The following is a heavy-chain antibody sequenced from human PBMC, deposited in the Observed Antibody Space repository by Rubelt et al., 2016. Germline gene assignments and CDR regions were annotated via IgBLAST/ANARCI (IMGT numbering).Heavy chain of an antibody. V-gene: IGHV3-15*01. J-gene: IGHJ4*02. CDR1: GFTFSSAW. CDR3: TTNGDFDY. D-gene: IGHD2-8*01. CDR2: IKTKSVGGTT. Sequence: EVQLVESGGGLVKPGGSLRLSCAASGFTFSSAWMTWVRQAPGKGLEWVGRIKTKSVGGTTDYAAPVKGRFTISRDDSKNTVYLQINSRKTADTAVYYCTTNGDFDYWGQGTLVTVSS.